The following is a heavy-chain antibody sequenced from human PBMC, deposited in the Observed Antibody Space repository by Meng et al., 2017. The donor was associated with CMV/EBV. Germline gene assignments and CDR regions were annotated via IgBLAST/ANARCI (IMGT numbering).Heavy chain of an antibody. D-gene: IGHD6-13*01. CDR2: IYWDDDK. CDR1: GFSRSTRGVG. J-gene: IGHJ4*02. Sequence: QITLKESGPPLVKPTQTLTLTCTFSGFSRSTRGVGVGWIRQPPGKALEWLALIYWDDDKRYSPSLKSRLTITKDTSKNQVVLTMTNMDPVDTATYYCARIAAAGRFDYWGQGTLVTVSS. V-gene: IGHV2-5*02. CDR3: ARIAAAGRFDY.